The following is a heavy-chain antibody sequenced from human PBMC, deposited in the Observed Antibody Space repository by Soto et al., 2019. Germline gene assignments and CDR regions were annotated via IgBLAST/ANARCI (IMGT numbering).Heavy chain of an antibody. V-gene: IGHV3-21*06. J-gene: IGHJ4*02. CDR3: ARESEDLTSNFDY. Sequence: WWSLRLSCSASGFTFTSYSMNWFRQAPGKGLEWVSSISSTTNYIYYGDSMKGRFTISRDNAKNSLYLEMNSLRAEDTAVYYCARESEDLTSNFDYWGQGTLVTVSS. CDR2: ISSTTNYI. CDR1: GFTFTSYS.